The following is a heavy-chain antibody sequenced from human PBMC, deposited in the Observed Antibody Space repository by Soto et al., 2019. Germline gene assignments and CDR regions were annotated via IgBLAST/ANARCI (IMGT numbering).Heavy chain of an antibody. CDR2: IWHDGGNK. D-gene: IGHD3-16*01. CDR3: ARDGDVNTGFGKDY. J-gene: IGHJ4*02. CDR1: GFTFSSYG. Sequence: PGGSLRLSCAASGFTFSSYGMHWVGQAPGKGLEWVAFIWHDGGNKFYAESVKGRFTISRDNSKNTLYLQMTGLSAEDTAMYYCARDGDVNTGFGKDYWGQGTLVTVSS. V-gene: IGHV3-33*01.